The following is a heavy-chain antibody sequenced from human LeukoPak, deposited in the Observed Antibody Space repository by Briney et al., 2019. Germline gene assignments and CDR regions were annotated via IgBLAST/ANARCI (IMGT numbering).Heavy chain of an antibody. Sequence: SETLSFTCAVYGGSFSGYYWSWIRQPPGKGLEWIGEINHSGSTNYNPSLKSRVTISVDTSKNQFSLKLSSVTAADTAVYYCARQGNSGSRHYYYYYMDVWGKGTTVTVSS. D-gene: IGHD1-26*01. CDR2: INHSGST. J-gene: IGHJ6*03. CDR1: GGSFSGYY. CDR3: ARQGNSGSRHYYYYYMDV. V-gene: IGHV4-34*01.